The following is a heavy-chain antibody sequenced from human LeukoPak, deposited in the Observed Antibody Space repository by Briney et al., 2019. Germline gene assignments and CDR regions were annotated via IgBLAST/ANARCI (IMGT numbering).Heavy chain of an antibody. CDR3: ARSPFSGYVFDAFDI. CDR1: GYSFTSYW. Sequence: GESLKISCKGSGYSFTSYWIGWVRQMPGKGLEWMGIIYPGDSDTRYSPSFQGQVTISADKSISTAYLQWSSPKASDTAMYYCARSPFSGYVFDAFDIWGQGTMVTVSS. J-gene: IGHJ3*02. CDR2: IYPGDSDT. D-gene: IGHD3-22*01. V-gene: IGHV5-51*01.